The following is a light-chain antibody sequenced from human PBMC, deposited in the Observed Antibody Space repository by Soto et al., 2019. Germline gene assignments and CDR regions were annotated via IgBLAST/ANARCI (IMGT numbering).Light chain of an antibody. CDR2: DVT. Sequence: QSALAQPASVSGSPGQSITISRTGTSSDIGRYNLVSWYQQYPGKAPKLVIYDVTKRPSGVSDRFSASKSGNTASLTISGLQAEDEADYYCCSHAGRGSVLFGGGTKVTVL. V-gene: IGLV2-23*02. CDR3: CSHAGRGSVL. J-gene: IGLJ2*01. CDR1: SSDIGRYNL.